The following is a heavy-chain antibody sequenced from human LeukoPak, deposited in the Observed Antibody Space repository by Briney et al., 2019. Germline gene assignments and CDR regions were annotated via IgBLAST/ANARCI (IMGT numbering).Heavy chain of an antibody. CDR3: ARVEYYYGMDV. V-gene: IGHV4-59*01. CDR2: IYYSGST. CDR1: GGSISSYY. Sequence: SETLSLTCTVSGGSISSYYWSWIRQPPGKGLEWIGYIYYSGSTNYNPSLKSRVTISVDTSKNQYSLKLSSVTAADTAVYYCARVEYYYGMDVWGQGTTVTVSS. J-gene: IGHJ6*02.